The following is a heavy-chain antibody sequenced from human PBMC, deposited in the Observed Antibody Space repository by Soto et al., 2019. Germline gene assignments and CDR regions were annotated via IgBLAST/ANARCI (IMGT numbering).Heavy chain of an antibody. Sequence: GGSLRLSCAASGFTFSSYAMHWVRQAPGKGLEWVAVISYDGSNKYYADSVKGRFTISRDNSKNTLYLQMNSLRAEDTAVYYCARVPGSGYYLGAFDIWGQGTMVTVSS. CDR2: ISYDGSNK. V-gene: IGHV3-30-3*01. CDR1: GFTFSSYA. D-gene: IGHD3-22*01. J-gene: IGHJ3*02. CDR3: ARVPGSGYYLGAFDI.